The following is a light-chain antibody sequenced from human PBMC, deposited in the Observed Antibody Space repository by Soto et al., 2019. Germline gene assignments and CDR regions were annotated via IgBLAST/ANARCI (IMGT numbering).Light chain of an antibody. J-gene: IGKJ4*01. CDR3: QQYDNLLT. Sequence: DIQMTQSPSSLSASVVDRVTITCQASQDISNYLNWYQQKPGKAPELLIYDASNLETGVPSRFSGSGSGTDFTFTISSLQPEDIATYYCQQYDNLLTFGGGTKVDI. CDR1: QDISNY. V-gene: IGKV1-33*01. CDR2: DAS.